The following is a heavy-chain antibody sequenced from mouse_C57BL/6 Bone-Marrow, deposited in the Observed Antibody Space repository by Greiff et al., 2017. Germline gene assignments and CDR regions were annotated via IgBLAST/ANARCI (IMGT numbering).Heavy chain of an antibody. CDR3: ARWLLRDWYFDV. J-gene: IGHJ1*03. Sequence: QVQLQQPGAELVRPGTSVKLSCKASGYTFTSYWMHWVKQRPGQGLEWIGVIDTSDSYTKYNQKFTGKATLTVDTSSRTAYMQLSSLTSEDSAVYYCARWLLRDWYFDVWGTGTTVTVSS. CDR2: IDTSDSYT. CDR1: GYTFTSYW. D-gene: IGHD2-3*01. V-gene: IGHV1-59*01.